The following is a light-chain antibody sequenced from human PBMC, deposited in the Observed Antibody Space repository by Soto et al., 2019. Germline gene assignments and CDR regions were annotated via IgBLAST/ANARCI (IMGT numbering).Light chain of an antibody. J-gene: IGKJ1*01. CDR1: QSISSS. CDR3: QQYYDRPPT. CDR2: GAS. Sequence: EIVMTQSPATLSVSPGERATLSCRASQSISSSLAWYQQKPGQAPRLLIHGASTRATSNPGRFSGSGSGAEFTLTISSLQSEDFALYYCQQYYDRPPTFGQGTRWIS. V-gene: IGKV3-15*01.